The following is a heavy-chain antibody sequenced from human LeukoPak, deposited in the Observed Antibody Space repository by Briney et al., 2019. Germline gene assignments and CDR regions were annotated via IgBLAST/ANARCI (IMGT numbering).Heavy chain of an antibody. V-gene: IGHV3-74*01. CDR1: GFTLSKHW. D-gene: IGHD1-26*01. Sequence: GGSLRLSCAASGFTLSKHWMHWVRQAPGKGLVWASRINSDETTLQYADSVKGRFTISRDTAKNTLYLQMNSLRAEDTAVYYCARVIVGGTGFDCWGQGTLVTVSS. CDR2: INSDETTL. CDR3: ARVIVGGTGFDC. J-gene: IGHJ4*02.